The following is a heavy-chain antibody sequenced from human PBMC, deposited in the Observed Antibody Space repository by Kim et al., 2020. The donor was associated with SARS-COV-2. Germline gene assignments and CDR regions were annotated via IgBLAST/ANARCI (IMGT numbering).Heavy chain of an antibody. CDR2: INPNSGGT. Sequence: ASVKVSCKASGYTFTGYYMHWVRQAPGQGLEWMGWINPNSGGTNYAQKFQGRVTMTRDTSISTAYMELSRLRSDDTAVYYCARDPLIVVVNLFDYWGQGTLVTVSS. D-gene: IGHD3-22*01. CDR3: ARDPLIVVVNLFDY. CDR1: GYTFTGYY. J-gene: IGHJ4*02. V-gene: IGHV1-2*02.